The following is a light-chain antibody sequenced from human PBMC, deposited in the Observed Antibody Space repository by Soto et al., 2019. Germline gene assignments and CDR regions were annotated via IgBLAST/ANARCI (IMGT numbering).Light chain of an antibody. CDR2: AAS. Sequence: EILLTQSPGTLSLSPGERTTLSCRASQTVRRNSLAWYQQKPGQAPRLLMFAASSRATGIPDRFSGSGSGADFSLTISRLEPEDFAVYYCQQYGGSPRTFGQGTRVEIK. CDR1: QTVRRNS. J-gene: IGKJ1*01. CDR3: QQYGGSPRT. V-gene: IGKV3-20*01.